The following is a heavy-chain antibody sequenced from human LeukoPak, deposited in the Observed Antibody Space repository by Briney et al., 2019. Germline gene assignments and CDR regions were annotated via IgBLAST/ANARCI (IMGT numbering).Heavy chain of an antibody. CDR2: IYYSGST. D-gene: IGHD1-26*01. Sequence: PSETLSLTCTVSGYSISSGYYWGWIRQPPGKGLEWIGSIYYSGSTYYNPSLKSRVTISVDTSKNQFSLKLSSVTAADTAVYYCARGPLGYFDYWGQGTLVTVSS. CDR3: ARGPLGYFDY. J-gene: IGHJ4*02. CDR1: GYSISSGYY. V-gene: IGHV4-38-2*02.